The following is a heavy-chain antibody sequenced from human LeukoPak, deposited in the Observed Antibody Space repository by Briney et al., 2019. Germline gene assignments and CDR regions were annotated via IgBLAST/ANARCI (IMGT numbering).Heavy chain of an antibody. V-gene: IGHV1-2*02. CDR3: AREDYDFWSAFAFDI. CDR1: GYTFTGYY. D-gene: IGHD3-3*01. Sequence: ASVKVSCKASGYTFTGYYMHWVRQAPGQGLEWMGWINPNSGGTNYAQKFQGRVTMTRDTSISTAYMELSRLRSDDTAVYYCAREDYDFWSAFAFDIWGQGTMVTVSS. J-gene: IGHJ3*02. CDR2: INPNSGGT.